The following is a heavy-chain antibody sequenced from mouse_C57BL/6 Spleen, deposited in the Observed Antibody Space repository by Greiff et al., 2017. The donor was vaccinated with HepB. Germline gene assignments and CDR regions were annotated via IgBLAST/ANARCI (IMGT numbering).Heavy chain of an antibody. Sequence: QVQLKESGAELVRPGASVTLSCKASGYTFTDYEMHWVKQTPVHGLEWIGAIDPETGGTAYNQKFKGKAILTADKSSSTAYMELRSLTSEDAAGYYCTRVGRGYDYFDYWGQGTTLTVSA. CDR2: IDPETGGT. CDR3: TRVGRGYDYFDY. D-gene: IGHD2-2*01. V-gene: IGHV1-15*01. CDR1: GYTFTDYE. J-gene: IGHJ2*01.